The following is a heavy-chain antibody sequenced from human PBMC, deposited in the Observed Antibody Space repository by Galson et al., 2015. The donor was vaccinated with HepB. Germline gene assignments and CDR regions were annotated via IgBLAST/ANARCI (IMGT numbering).Heavy chain of an antibody. CDR3: AREMYYDHVWGNYRYPEAFDY. D-gene: IGHD3-16*02. J-gene: IGHJ4*02. CDR2: ISGDGSNT. CDR1: GFTFSTYT. V-gene: IGHV3-30*04. Sequence: SLRLSCAASGFTFSTYTMHWLRQAPGKGLEWVAVISGDGSNTNYPDAVKGRFTISRDNSKNTLYLQMNSLRPGDTAVFYCAREMYYDHVWGNYRYPEAFDYWGQGTLVTVSS.